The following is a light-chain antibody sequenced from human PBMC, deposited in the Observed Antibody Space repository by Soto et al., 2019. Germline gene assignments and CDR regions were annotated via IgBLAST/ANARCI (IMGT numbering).Light chain of an antibody. J-gene: IGKJ5*01. CDR2: DAS. Sequence: DIQMTQSPSSLSASVGDRVTITCQASQDISNYLNWYQQKPGKAPKLLIYDASNLETGVPSRFSGSGSGTYFTLTISSLQPDDFATYYCQQYNSYRMITLGQWTRLDIK. CDR1: QDISNY. V-gene: IGKV1-33*01. CDR3: QQYNSYRMIT.